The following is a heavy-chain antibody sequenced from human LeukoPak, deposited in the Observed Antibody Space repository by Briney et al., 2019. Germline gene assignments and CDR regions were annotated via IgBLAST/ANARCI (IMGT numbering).Heavy chain of an antibody. CDR3: AKDSTMSYFDY. Sequence: PGGSLRLSCAASGFTFDDYGMSWVRQAPGKGLEWVAVISYDGSNKYYADSVKGRFTISRDNSKNTLYLQMNSLRAEDTAVYYCAKDSTMSYFDYWGQGTLVTVSS. CDR1: GFTFDDYG. CDR2: ISYDGSNK. D-gene: IGHD3-22*01. V-gene: IGHV3-30*18. J-gene: IGHJ4*02.